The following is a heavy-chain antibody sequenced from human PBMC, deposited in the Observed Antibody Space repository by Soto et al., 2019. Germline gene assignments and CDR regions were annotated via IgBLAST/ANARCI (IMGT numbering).Heavy chain of an antibody. CDR2: ISYDGSNK. D-gene: IGHD3-3*01. Sequence: GGSLRLSCAASGFTFSSYAMHWVRQAPGKGLEWVAVISYDGSNKYYADSVKGRFTISRDNSKNTLYLQMNSLRAEDTAVYCCARVRFLEWPDYYGMDVWGQGTTVTVSS. V-gene: IGHV3-30-3*01. CDR1: GFTFSSYA. CDR3: ARVRFLEWPDYYGMDV. J-gene: IGHJ6*02.